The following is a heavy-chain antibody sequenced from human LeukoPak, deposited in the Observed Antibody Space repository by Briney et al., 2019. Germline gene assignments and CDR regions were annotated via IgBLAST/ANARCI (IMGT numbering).Heavy chain of an antibody. CDR3: ARVRYSSGWYSVADY. CDR2: ISWNSGII. D-gene: IGHD6-19*01. J-gene: IGHJ4*02. Sequence: GGSLRLSCAASGFTFDDYAMHWVRQAPGKGLEWVSGISWNSGIIVYVDSVKGRFTISRDNSKNTLYLQMNSLRAEDTAVYYCARVRYSSGWYSVADYWGQGTLVTVSS. CDR1: GFTFDDYA. V-gene: IGHV3-9*01.